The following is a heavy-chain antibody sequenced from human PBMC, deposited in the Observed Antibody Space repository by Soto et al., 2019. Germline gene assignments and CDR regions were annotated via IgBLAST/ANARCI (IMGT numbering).Heavy chain of an antibody. CDR3: ARQVRYSRSWYSHYGMDV. Sequence: GESLKISCKGSGYSFTSHWHSWVGQMPGKGLEWMGMIDPGDSYTYYSPSFQGLVTVSADRSISTSYLQLSSLKSSDTAMYYCARQVRYSRSWYSHYGMDVGGQGTTFTDS. J-gene: IGHJ6*02. CDR2: IDPGDSYT. CDR1: GYSFTSHW. V-gene: IGHV5-10-1*01. D-gene: IGHD6-13*01.